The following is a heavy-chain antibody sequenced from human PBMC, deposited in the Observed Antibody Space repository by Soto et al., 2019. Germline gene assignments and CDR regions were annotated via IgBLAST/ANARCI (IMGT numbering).Heavy chain of an antibody. Sequence: GGSLRLSCAASGFTFSSYGMHWVRQAPGKGLEWVSVIWNDGSNKYYADSVKGRFTISRDNSKNTLYLQMNSLRAEDRAVYYCARDGREMATINIFDYWGQGTLVTVSS. CDR2: IWNDGSNK. CDR3: ARDGREMATINIFDY. J-gene: IGHJ4*02. D-gene: IGHD5-12*01. V-gene: IGHV3-33*01. CDR1: GFTFSSYG.